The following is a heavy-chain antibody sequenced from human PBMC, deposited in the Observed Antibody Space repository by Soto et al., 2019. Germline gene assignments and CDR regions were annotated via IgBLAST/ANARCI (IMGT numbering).Heavy chain of an antibody. CDR2: INPNSGGT. CDR1: GYTFTGYY. J-gene: IGHJ6*02. D-gene: IGHD3-22*01. Sequence: ASVKVSCKASGYTFTGYYMHWVRQAPGQGLEWMGWINPNSGGTNYAQKFQGWVTMTRDTSISTAYMELSRLRSDDTAVYYCARATYYYDSSGSWYGMDVWGQGTAVTVSS. V-gene: IGHV1-2*04. CDR3: ARATYYYDSSGSWYGMDV.